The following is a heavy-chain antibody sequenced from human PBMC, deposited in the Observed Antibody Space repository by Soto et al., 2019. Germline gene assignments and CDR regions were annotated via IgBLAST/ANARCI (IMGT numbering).Heavy chain of an antibody. J-gene: IGHJ6*02. Sequence: QLQLQESGPGLVKPSETLSLTCTVSGGSISSSSSYWGWIRQPPGKGLEWIGSIYYSGSTYYNPSLKSRVTISVDTSKNQFALKLSSVTAADTAVYYCARLRAHGYYYYYGMDVWGQGTTVTVSS. CDR3: ARLRAHGYYYYYGMDV. CDR2: IYYSGST. V-gene: IGHV4-39*01. CDR1: GGSISSSSSY.